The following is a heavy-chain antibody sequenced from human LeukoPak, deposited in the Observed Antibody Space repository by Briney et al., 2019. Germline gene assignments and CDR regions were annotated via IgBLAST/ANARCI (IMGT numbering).Heavy chain of an antibody. V-gene: IGHV3-23*01. J-gene: IGHJ4*02. CDR2: ISTTGANT. Sequence: GGSLRLSCAASGFTFSTYATSWVRQAPGKGLEWVSTISTTGANTYYADSVQGRFTISRDNSKNTQFLQMNSLRGEDTAVYYCLGYCSGGSCYSGAHWGQGTLVTVSS. CDR1: GFTFSTYA. D-gene: IGHD2-15*01. CDR3: LGYCSGGSCYSGAH.